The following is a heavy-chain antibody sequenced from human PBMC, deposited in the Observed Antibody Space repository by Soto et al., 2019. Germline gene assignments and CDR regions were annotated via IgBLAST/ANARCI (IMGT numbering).Heavy chain of an antibody. CDR1: GFTVSSNY. CDR3: ASRIGAAGIKWYYFDY. J-gene: IGHJ4*02. CDR2: IYSGGST. D-gene: IGHD6-13*01. Sequence: ESGGGLVQPGGSLRLSCAASGFTVSSNYMSWVRQAPGKGLEWDSVIYSGGSTYYADSVKGRFTISRDKSKNTLYLQMNSLRAEDTAVYYCASRIGAAGIKWYYFDYWGQGTLVTVSS. V-gene: IGHV3-66*01.